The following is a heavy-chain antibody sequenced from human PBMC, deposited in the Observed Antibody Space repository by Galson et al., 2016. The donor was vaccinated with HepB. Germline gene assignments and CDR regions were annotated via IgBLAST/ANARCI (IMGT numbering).Heavy chain of an antibody. Sequence: SETLSLTCTVSGASISGYYLSWIRQPPGKGLEWIGYIYYRGNTNYNPSLRSRVTISVDTSKNQFSLKLTSVTAADTAVYYCARVTDDAFDIWGQGTQVTVSS. CDR1: GASISGYY. V-gene: IGHV4-59*01. CDR3: ARVTDDAFDI. D-gene: IGHD1-14*01. CDR2: IYYRGNT. J-gene: IGHJ3*02.